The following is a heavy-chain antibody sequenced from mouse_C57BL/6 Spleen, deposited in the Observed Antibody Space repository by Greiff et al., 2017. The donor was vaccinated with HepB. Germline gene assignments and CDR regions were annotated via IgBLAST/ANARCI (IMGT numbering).Heavy chain of an antibody. D-gene: IGHD1-1*01. J-gene: IGHJ2*01. CDR1: GFTFSDAW. V-gene: IGHV6-6*01. Sequence: EVQRVESGGGLVQPGGSMKLSCAASGFTFSDAWMDWVRQSPEKGLEWVAEIRNKANNHATYYAESVKGRFTISRDDSKSSVYLQMNSLRAEDTGIYYCTRGPLYYGSRGDYFDYWGQGTTLTVSS. CDR3: TRGPLYYGSRGDYFDY. CDR2: IRNKANNHAT.